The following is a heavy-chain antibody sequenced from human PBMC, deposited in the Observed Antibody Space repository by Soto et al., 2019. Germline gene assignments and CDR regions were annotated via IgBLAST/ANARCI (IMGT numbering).Heavy chain of an antibody. D-gene: IGHD2-15*01. Sequence: QVQLQESGPGLVKPSQTLSLTCTVSGGSISSGGYYWSWIRQHPGKGLEWIGYIYYSGSTYYNPSLKRRVTISVDTSKNQFSLKLSSVTAADTAVYYCARDECSGGSCPNWYFALWGLGTLVTVSS. J-gene: IGHJ2*01. CDR3: ARDECSGGSCPNWYFAL. V-gene: IGHV4-31*03. CDR1: GGSISSGGYY. CDR2: IYYSGST.